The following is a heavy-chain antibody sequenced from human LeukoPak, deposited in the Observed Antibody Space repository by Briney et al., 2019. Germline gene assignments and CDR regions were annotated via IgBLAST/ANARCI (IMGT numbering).Heavy chain of an antibody. CDR2: IYTSGST. CDR3: ARHLNWFDP. J-gene: IGHJ5*02. CDR1: GGSISSYY. V-gene: IGHV4-4*09. Sequence: SETLSLTCTVSGGSISSYYWSWIRQPPGKGLEWIGYIYTSGSTNYNPSLKGRVTISVDTSKNQFSLKLSSVIAADTAVYYCARHLNWFDPWGQGTLVTVSS.